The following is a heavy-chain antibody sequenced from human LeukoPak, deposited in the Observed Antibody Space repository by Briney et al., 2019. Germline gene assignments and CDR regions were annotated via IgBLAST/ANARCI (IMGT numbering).Heavy chain of an antibody. V-gene: IGHV1-2*02. CDR2: INPNSGVT. Sequence: ASVKVSCKASGYTFTGSYINWVRQAPGQGLEWMGWINPNSGVTSFAQRFQNRVTLTTDTSISTTYMDLSGLRSDDTAVCYCARGGAVTAYYGWDFFRFDYWGQGSLVTVSS. CDR1: GYTFTGSY. J-gene: IGHJ4*02. CDR3: ARGGAVTAYYGWDFFRFDY. D-gene: IGHD4-17*01.